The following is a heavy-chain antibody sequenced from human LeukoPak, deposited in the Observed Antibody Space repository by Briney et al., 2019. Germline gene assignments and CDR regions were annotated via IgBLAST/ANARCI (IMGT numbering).Heavy chain of an antibody. J-gene: IGHJ5*02. CDR2: ISAYNGNT. V-gene: IGHV1-18*01. CDR3: ARERRIAVAGRNWFDP. Sequence: GASVKVSCKASGYTFTSYGISWVRQAPGQGLEWMGWISAYNGNTNYAQKLQGRVTMTTDTSTSTAYMELRSLRSDDTAVYYCARERRIAVAGRNWFDPWGQGTLVTVSS. D-gene: IGHD6-19*01. CDR1: GYTFTSYG.